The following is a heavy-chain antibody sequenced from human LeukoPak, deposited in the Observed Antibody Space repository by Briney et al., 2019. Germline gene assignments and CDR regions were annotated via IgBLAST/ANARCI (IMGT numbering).Heavy chain of an antibody. Sequence: GGSLRLSCAASGFTFSSYSMNWVRQAPGKGLEWVSSISSSGTYIYYADSVKGRFTISRDNAKNSLYLQINSLRVEDTAVYYCARDYDYFSGHNLDAYDIWGQGTTVIVSS. CDR1: GFTFSSYS. CDR2: ISSSGTYI. V-gene: IGHV3-21*01. D-gene: IGHD2-15*01. CDR3: ARDYDYFSGHNLDAYDI. J-gene: IGHJ3*02.